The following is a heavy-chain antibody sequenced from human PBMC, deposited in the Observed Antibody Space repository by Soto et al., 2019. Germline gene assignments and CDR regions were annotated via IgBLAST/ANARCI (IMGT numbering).Heavy chain of an antibody. CDR1: GGSIISGAYC. J-gene: IGHJ4*02. Sequence: SETLSLTCTVSGGSIISGAYCFNWTRQHPGNGLELIGYIYYTGSTSYNPSLKSRLTMSVDTSKNQFSLRLSSVTAADTAVYYCARNAHFDFWGQGTLVTVSS. CDR2: IYYTGST. CDR3: ARNAHFDF. V-gene: IGHV4-31*03.